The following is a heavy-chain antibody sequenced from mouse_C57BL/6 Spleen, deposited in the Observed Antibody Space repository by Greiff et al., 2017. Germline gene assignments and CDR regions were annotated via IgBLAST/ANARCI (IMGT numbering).Heavy chain of an antibody. CDR1: GFTFSSYG. J-gene: IGHJ1*03. V-gene: IGHV5-6*01. CDR2: ISSGGSYT. Sequence: EVHLVESGGDLVKPGGSLKLSCAASGFTFSSYGMSWVRQTPDKRLEWVATISSGGSYTYYPDSVKGRFTISRDNAKNTLYLQMRSLKSEDTAMYYCARQYSNYGYFDVWGTGTTVTVSS. D-gene: IGHD2-5*01. CDR3: ARQYSNYGYFDV.